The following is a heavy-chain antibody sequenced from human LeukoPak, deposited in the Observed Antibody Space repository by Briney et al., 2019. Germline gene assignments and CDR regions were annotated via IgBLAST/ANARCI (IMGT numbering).Heavy chain of an antibody. CDR1: GASISSYY. Sequence: SETLSLTCSFSGASISSYYWSWVRQPPGKGLEWIGYIYYSGSTNYNPSLKSRVTISVDTSKNQFSLKLSSVTAADTAVYYCAREASWRNYYYMDVWGKGTTVTISS. CDR2: IYYSGST. V-gene: IGHV4-59*01. CDR3: AREASWRNYYYMDV. D-gene: IGHD5-24*01. J-gene: IGHJ6*03.